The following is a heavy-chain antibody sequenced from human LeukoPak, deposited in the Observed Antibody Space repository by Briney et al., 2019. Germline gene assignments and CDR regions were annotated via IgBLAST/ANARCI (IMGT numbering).Heavy chain of an antibody. D-gene: IGHD4-17*01. CDR1: GGSIRSSSYY. Sequence: SETLSLTSTVSGGSIRSSSYYWGWIRQPPGKGLEWIGSIYYSGSTYYNPSLKSRVTISVDTSKNQFSLKLSSVTAADTAVYYCARATVTMLLDYWGQGTLVTVSS. V-gene: IGHV4-39*01. CDR3: ARATVTMLLDY. CDR2: IYYSGST. J-gene: IGHJ4*02.